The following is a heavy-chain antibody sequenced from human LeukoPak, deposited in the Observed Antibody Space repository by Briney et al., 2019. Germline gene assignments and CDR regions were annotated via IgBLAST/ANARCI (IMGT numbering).Heavy chain of an antibody. D-gene: IGHD3-22*01. V-gene: IGHV1-24*01. J-gene: IGHJ4*02. CDR3: ATSSLSYYYDSSGYSFSFDY. Sequence: ASVKVSCKVSGYTLTELSMHWVRQAPGQGLEWMGGFDPEDGETIYAQKFQGRVTMTEDTSTDTAYMELSSLRSEDTAVYYCATSSLSYYYDSSGYSFSFDYWGQGTLVTVSS. CDR2: FDPEDGET. CDR1: GYTLTELS.